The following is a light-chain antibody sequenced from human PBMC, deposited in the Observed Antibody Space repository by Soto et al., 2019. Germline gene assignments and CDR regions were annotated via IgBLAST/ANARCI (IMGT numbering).Light chain of an antibody. CDR1: QSISSW. CDR2: KAS. Sequence: DIQMTQSPSTPSASVGDRVTITCRASQSISSWLAWYQQKPGKAPKLLIYKASSLESVVPSRFSGSGSGTEFTLTISSLQPDDFATYYCQQYNSYPWTFGQGTKVEIK. V-gene: IGKV1-5*03. J-gene: IGKJ1*01. CDR3: QQYNSYPWT.